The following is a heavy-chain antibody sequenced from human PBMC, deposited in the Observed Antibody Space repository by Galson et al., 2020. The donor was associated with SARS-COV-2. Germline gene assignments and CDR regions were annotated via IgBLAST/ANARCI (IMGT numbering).Heavy chain of an antibody. D-gene: IGHD2-2*01. Sequence: SVKVSCKASGDSFRRYAINWVRQAPGQGLEWMGGIIPLYGTPKYAQKFQGRVTITADESTSTAYMEVSSLRSEDTAVYYCAILDAYASSPAVWGQGTTVTVS. CDR1: GDSFRRYA. J-gene: IGHJ6*02. CDR2: IIPLYGTP. CDR3: AILDAYASSPAV. V-gene: IGHV1-69*13.